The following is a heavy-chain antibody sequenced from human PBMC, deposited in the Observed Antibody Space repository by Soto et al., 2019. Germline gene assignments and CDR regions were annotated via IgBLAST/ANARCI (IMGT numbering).Heavy chain of an antibody. Sequence: EVQLVETGGGLIQPGGSLRLSCAASGFTVSSSYMNWVRQAPGKGLEWVSIIYSGGGTYYADSVKGRFTISRDNSKNTLYLQMSSLRAEDTAVYYCARSSGGSYHSHAFDIWGQGTMVTVSS. CDR1: GFTVSSSY. V-gene: IGHV3-53*02. CDR3: ARSSGGSYHSHAFDI. CDR2: IYSGGGT. J-gene: IGHJ3*02. D-gene: IGHD3-16*02.